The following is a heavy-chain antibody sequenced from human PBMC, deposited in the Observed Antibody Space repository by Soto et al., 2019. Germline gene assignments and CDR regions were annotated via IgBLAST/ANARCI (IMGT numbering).Heavy chain of an antibody. J-gene: IGHJ6*01. CDR3: ARGNSEHIVVVTAIPHYYYHGMDV. Sequence: GASVKASCKASGGTFSSYAISWVPQAPGQGLEWMGGIIPIFGTANYAQKFQGRVTITADESTSTAYMELSSLRSEDTAVYYCARGNSEHIVVVTAIPHYYYHGMDVWGQGTTVTVSS. D-gene: IGHD2-21*02. CDR2: IIPIFGTA. V-gene: IGHV1-69*13. CDR1: GGTFSSYA.